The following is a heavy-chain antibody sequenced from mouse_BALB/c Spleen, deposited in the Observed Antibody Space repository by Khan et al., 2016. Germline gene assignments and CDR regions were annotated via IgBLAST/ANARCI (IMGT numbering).Heavy chain of an antibody. CDR2: ISYSGST. CDR3: AREDEDYFDY. CDR1: GYSITSDYA. Sequence: EVKLEVSGPGLVKPSQSLSLTCTVNGYSITSDYAWNWIRQFPGNKLEWMGYISYSGSTSYNPSLKSRIPITRDTSKNQFFLQLNSMTTEDTATYCCAREDEDYFDYWGQGTTLTVSS. V-gene: IGHV3-2*02. J-gene: IGHJ2*01.